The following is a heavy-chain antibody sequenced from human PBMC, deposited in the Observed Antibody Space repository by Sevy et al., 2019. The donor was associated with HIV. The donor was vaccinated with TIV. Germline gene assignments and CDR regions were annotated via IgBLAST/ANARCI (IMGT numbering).Heavy chain of an antibody. CDR2: ISSGSSYT. J-gene: IGHJ4*02. CDR3: ARGRSNYADYSFDY. Sequence: GGSLRLSCAVSGFTFSDYYMTWIRQSPGKGLEWVSYISSGSSYTNYADSVKGRFIISRDNAKNSLYREIHTLRPEDTAVYYCARGRSNYADYSFDYWGQGTVVTVSS. D-gene: IGHD4-17*01. CDR1: GFTFSDYY. V-gene: IGHV3-11*06.